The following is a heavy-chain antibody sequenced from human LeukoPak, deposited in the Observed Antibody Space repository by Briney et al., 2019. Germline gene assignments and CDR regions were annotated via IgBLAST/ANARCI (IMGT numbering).Heavy chain of an antibody. Sequence: SGPALVKPTQTLTLTCTFSGFSLSTSGMCVSWIRQPPGKALEWLALIDWDDDKYYSTSLKTRLTISKDTYKNQVVLTMTNMDPVDTATYYCARIQVGDSGYGYDAFDIRGQGTMVTVSS. CDR3: ARIQVGDSGYGYDAFDI. J-gene: IGHJ3*02. CDR2: IDWDDDK. CDR1: GFSLSTSGMC. D-gene: IGHD5-12*01. V-gene: IGHV2-70*01.